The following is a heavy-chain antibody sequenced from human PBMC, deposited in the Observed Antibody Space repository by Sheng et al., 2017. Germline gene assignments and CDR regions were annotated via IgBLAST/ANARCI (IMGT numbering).Heavy chain of an antibody. CDR2: IYWNDDK. CDR1: GFSLSTSGVG. Sequence: QITLKESGPTLVKPTQTLTLTCTFSGFSLSTSGVGVGWIRQPPGKALEWLALIYWNDDKRYSPSLKSRLTITKDTSKNQVVLTMTNMDPVDTATYYCAGSFMVRGVIKGQAFDYWGQGTLVTVSS. D-gene: IGHD3-10*01. J-gene: IGHJ4*02. V-gene: IGHV2-5*01. CDR3: AGSFMVRGVIKGQAFDY.